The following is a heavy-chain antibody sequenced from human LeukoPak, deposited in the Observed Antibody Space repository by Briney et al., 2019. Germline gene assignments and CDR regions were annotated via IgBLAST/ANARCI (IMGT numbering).Heavy chain of an antibody. CDR2: VKSKTDGGTT. CDR1: GYSFTSYW. CDR3: TTDGSSSGWTFDY. J-gene: IGHJ4*02. D-gene: IGHD6-19*01. Sequence: GESLKISCKGSGYSFTSYWIGWVRQAPGKGLEWVGRVKSKTDGGTTDYAAPVKGRFTISRDDSKNTLYLQMNSLKTEDTAVYYCTTDGSSSGWTFDYWGQGTLVTVSS. V-gene: IGHV3-15*01.